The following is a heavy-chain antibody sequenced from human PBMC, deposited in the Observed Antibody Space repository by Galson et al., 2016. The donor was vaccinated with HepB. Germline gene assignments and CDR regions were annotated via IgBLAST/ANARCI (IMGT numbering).Heavy chain of an antibody. CDR1: GFPFTTYA. CDR2: ISYGGTDE. Sequence: SLRLSCAASGFPFTTYAMHWLRQPPGKGLEWLAIISYGGTDEYYAASVRGRFTISRDNSQDTVYLQMSSLRPEDTAVYSCAKEDDSGSHWGGIDVWGQGTTVTVSS. D-gene: IGHD3-10*01. V-gene: IGHV3-30*18. J-gene: IGHJ6*02. CDR3: AKEDDSGSHWGGIDV.